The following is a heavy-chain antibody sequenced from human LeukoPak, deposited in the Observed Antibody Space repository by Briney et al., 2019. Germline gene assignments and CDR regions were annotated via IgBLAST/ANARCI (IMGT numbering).Heavy chain of an antibody. CDR3: ARQNGVATDPPLFDY. D-gene: IGHD5-12*01. CDR1: GYSFTSYW. V-gene: IGHV5-51*01. Sequence: GESLKISCKGSGYSFTSYWIGWVRQMPGKGLEWMGIIYPGDSDTRYSPSFQGQVTISADKSISTAYLQWSSLKASDTAMYYCARQNGVATDPPLFDYWGQGTLVTVSS. J-gene: IGHJ4*02. CDR2: IYPGDSDT.